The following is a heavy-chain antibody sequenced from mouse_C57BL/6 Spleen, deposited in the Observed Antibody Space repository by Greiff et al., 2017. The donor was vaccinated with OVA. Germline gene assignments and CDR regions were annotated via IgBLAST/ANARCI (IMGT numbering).Heavy chain of an antibody. D-gene: IGHD1-1*01. CDR2: IDPSDSYT. CDR3: ARLNYYGSSYVDY. J-gene: IGHJ2*01. CDR1: GYTFTSYW. V-gene: IGHV1-69*01. Sequence: QVQLKQSGAELVMPGASVKLSCKASGYTFTSYWMHWVKQRPGQGLEWIGEIDPSDSYTNYNQKFKGKSTLTVDKSSRTAYLQLSSLPSEDSAVYYGARLNYYGSSYVDYWGQGTTLTVSS.